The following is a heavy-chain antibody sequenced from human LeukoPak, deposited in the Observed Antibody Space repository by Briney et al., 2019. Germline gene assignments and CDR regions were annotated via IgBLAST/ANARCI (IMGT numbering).Heavy chain of an antibody. J-gene: IGHJ4*02. CDR3: ARGPHYYDSGNAIGPY. V-gene: IGHV1-2*02. CDR1: GYTFTGYY. Sequence: GASVKVSCKASGYTFTGYYMHWVRQAPGHGLEWMGWINPNSGGTDYAQKFQGRVTMARDTSISTAYMELTRLTSDDTAVYYCARGPHYYDSGNAIGPYWGQGTLFTVSS. D-gene: IGHD3-10*01. CDR2: INPNSGGT.